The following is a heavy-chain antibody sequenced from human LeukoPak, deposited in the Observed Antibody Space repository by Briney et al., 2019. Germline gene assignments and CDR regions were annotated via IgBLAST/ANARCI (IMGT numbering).Heavy chain of an antibody. CDR2: IKSKAHGGTT. D-gene: IGHD3-9*01. J-gene: IGHJ3*01. CDR1: GFTFSNAW. V-gene: IGHV3-15*01. Sequence: GGSLRLSCAASGFTFSNAWMHWVRQAPGKGLEWVACIKSKAHGGTTEYAAPVNGRFTISRDDSENTLYLQMNSLRAEDTAVYYCAKSELLRYSDWLSPGPWGQGTMVTVSS. CDR3: AKSELLRYSDWLSPGP.